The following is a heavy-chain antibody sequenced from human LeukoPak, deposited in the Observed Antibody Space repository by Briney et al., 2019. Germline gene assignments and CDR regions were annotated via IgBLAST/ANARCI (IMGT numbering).Heavy chain of an antibody. Sequence: SETLSLTCSVSGGSISNNYWSWIRQSPEKGLEWIGYNHSSGSTDYNPSFKSRVVVSVDTSKNQFSLKLYSVTAADTAVYYCARHGLKLVGASTIYFDNWGQGTLVTVSS. J-gene: IGHJ4*02. CDR1: GGSISNNY. CDR3: ARHGLKLVGASTIYFDN. CDR2: NHSSGST. V-gene: IGHV4-59*08. D-gene: IGHD1-26*01.